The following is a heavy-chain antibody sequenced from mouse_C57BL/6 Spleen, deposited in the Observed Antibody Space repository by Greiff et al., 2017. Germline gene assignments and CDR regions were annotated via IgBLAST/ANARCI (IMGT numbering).Heavy chain of an antibody. CDR3: ARPLWDGYAMDY. V-gene: IGHV1-55*01. D-gene: IGHD1-1*02. CDR1: GYTFTSYW. J-gene: IGHJ4*01. Sequence: QVQLQQSGAELVKPGASVKMSCKASGYTFTSYWITWVKQRPGQGLEWIGDIYPGSGSTKYNETFKSKATLTVDTSSSTGDMQLSSLTSEDAAVYYCARPLWDGYAMDYWGQGTSVTVSS. CDR2: IYPGSGST.